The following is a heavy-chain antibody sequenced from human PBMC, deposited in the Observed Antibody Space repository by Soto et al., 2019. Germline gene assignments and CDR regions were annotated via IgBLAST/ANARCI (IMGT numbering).Heavy chain of an antibody. CDR3: ARVCGSSGDYFDY. Sequence: PSETLSLTCAVYGGSFVGHYWSWIRQPPGKGLEWIGEINHSGNTNYNPSLKSRVTISVDTSKNQFTLKLNSVTAADTAVYYCARVCGSSGDYFDYWGQGTLVTVSS. J-gene: IGHJ4*02. CDR1: GGSFVGHY. CDR2: INHSGNT. V-gene: IGHV4-34*01. D-gene: IGHD5-12*01.